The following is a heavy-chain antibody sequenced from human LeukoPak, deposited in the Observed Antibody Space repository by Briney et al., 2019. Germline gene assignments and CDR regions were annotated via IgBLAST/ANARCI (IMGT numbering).Heavy chain of an antibody. CDR2: IKVDGSEK. CDR3: ARDFDS. J-gene: IGHJ4*02. CDR1: GFTFSSYW. Sequence: GGSLRLSCAASGFTFSSYWMSWVRQAPGKGLEWVANIKVDGSEKYYVDSVRGRFTISRDNAKNSLFLQMNCLRAEDTAVYFCARDFDSWGQGTLVTVSS. V-gene: IGHV3-7*01.